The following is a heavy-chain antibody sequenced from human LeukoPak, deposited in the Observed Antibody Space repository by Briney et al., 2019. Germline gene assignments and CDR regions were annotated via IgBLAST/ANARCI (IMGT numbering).Heavy chain of an antibody. CDR2: INPSGGST. CDR1: GYTFTSYY. D-gene: IGHD6-13*01. V-gene: IGHV1-46*01. J-gene: IGHJ4*02. Sequence: ASVKVSCKASGYTFTSYYMHWVRQAPGQGLEWMGIINPSGGSTSYAQKFQGRVTITTDESTSTAYMELSSLRSEDTAVYYCARAPLGAAAGAYYFDYWGQGTLVTVSS. CDR3: ARAPLGAAAGAYYFDY.